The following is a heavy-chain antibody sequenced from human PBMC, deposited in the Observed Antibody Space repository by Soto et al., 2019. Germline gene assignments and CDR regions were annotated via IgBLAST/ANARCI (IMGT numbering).Heavy chain of an antibody. CDR3: ARSVEGHFDY. Sequence: EVQLVESGGALVQPGGSLRLSCVASGFKFSIYSMNWIRQAAGKGLEWSAYITSDTKTIKYADSVKGRFTISRDNAKNSVYLQMNSLSDEDTAVYYCARSVEGHFDYWGQGAVVTVSS. J-gene: IGHJ4*02. CDR1: GFKFSIYS. D-gene: IGHD6-19*01. V-gene: IGHV3-48*02. CDR2: ITSDTKTI.